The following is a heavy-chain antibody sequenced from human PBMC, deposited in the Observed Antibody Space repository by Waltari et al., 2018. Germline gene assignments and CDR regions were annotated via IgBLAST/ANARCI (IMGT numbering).Heavy chain of an antibody. CDR3: ARHELGISQFYYNMYV. D-gene: IGHD3-16*01. CDR2: IIPMFGIP. V-gene: IGHV1-69*12. CDR1: GRSFGGPG. Sequence: HVQLVQSGAEAKKPVSSVRVSCKASGRSFGGPGISRVRHAPGQGLEWMGVIIPMFGIPEYSQKFQDRLTITADESTNTAYMELNSLSSEDTAIYYCARHELGISQFYYNMYVWGQGTTVTISS. J-gene: IGHJ6*02.